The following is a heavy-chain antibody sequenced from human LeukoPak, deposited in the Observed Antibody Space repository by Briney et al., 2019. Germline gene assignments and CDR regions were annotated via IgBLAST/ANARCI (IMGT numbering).Heavy chain of an antibody. CDR1: GGTFISYA. J-gene: IGHJ3*02. Sequence: SVKVSCKASGGTFISYAISWVRQAPGQGLEWVGRIIPIFGTANYAQKFQGRVTITTDESTSTAYMELSSLRSEDTAVYYCASTYYYVGGDAFDIWGQGTMVTVSS. V-gene: IGHV1-69*05. D-gene: IGHD3-10*02. CDR3: ASTYYYVGGDAFDI. CDR2: IIPIFGTA.